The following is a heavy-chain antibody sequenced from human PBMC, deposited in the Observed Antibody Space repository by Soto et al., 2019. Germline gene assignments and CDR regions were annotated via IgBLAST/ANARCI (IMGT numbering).Heavy chain of an antibody. J-gene: IGHJ6*02. Sequence: GASVKVSCKASGFTFTSSAVQWVRQARGQRLEWIGWIVVGSGNTNYAQKFQERVTITRDMSTSTAYMELSSLRSEDTAVYYCAGPMVRDPPDYYYYGMDVWGQGTTVTVSS. CDR1: GFTFTSSA. D-gene: IGHD3-10*01. V-gene: IGHV1-58*01. CDR2: IVVGSGNT. CDR3: AGPMVRDPPDYYYYGMDV.